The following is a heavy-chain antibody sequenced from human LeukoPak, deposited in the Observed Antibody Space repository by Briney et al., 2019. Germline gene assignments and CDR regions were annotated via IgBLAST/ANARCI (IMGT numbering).Heavy chain of an antibody. J-gene: IGHJ4*02. CDR1: GYTFTGYY. V-gene: IGHV1-2*02. CDR3: ARDSYLESVTTNLGGGY. Sequence: ASVKVSCKASGYTFTGYYMHWVRQAPGQGLEWMGWINPNSGGTSYAQKFQGRVTVTRDTSITTAYMELSRLRSDDTAVYYCARDSYLESVTTNLGGGYWGQGTLVTVSS. D-gene: IGHD3-16*01. CDR2: INPNSGGT.